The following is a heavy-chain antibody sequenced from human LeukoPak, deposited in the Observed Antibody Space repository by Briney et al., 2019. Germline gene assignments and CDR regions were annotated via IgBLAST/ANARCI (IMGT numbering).Heavy chain of an antibody. D-gene: IGHD3-9*01. Sequence: SETLSLTCTVSTDSIRSYYWSWVRQSPGTGLEWIGYIYYTGPTNYNPSLKNRVTMTEDTSKNQFSLKMTSVPAADTAVYYCASIVVLTGMGWYFQYWGQGTLVSVSS. J-gene: IGHJ1*01. CDR2: IYYTGPT. CDR1: TDSIRSYY. V-gene: IGHV4-59*01. CDR3: ASIVVLTGMGWYFQY.